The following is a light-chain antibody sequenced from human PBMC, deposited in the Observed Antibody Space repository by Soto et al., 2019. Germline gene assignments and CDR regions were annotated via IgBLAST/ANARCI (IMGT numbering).Light chain of an antibody. CDR2: AAS. CDR3: QKYNSAPPWT. J-gene: IGKJ1*01. Sequence: DIQMTQSPSSLSASVGDRVTITCRASQGISNYLAWYQQNPGKVPKLLIYAASTLQSGVPSRFSGSGSGTDFTLTISSLQPEDVATYYCQKYNSAPPWTFGQGTKVDIK. V-gene: IGKV1-27*01. CDR1: QGISNY.